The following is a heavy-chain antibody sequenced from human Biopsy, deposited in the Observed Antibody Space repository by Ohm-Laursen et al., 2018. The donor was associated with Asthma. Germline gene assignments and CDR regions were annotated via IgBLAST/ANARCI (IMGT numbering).Heavy chain of an antibody. CDR2: INLDGREK. D-gene: IGHD1/OR15-1a*01. Sequence: GSLRLSCTASGFTFSNFWMSWVRQAPGKGLEWVANINLDGREKYNVDSVKGRFNISRDNAENSLYLQMNNLTAEDTAMYYCVRDLSGEQDFWGQRALVTVSS. J-gene: IGHJ4*02. CDR1: GFTFSNFW. CDR3: VRDLSGEQDF. V-gene: IGHV3-7*01.